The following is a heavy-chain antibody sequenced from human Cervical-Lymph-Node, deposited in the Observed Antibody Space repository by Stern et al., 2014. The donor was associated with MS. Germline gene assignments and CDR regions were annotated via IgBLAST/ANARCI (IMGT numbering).Heavy chain of an antibody. J-gene: IGHJ4*02. CDR2: ILPVLGGP. CDR1: GATFTSSA. Sequence: VQLVESGAEVVKPGSSVKVSCKASGATFTSSAITWVRQAPGHGLEWMGGILPVLGGPNLAQKFQESVTIIVDDSTSTVFMELSGLTSDDTAMYFCARVGSQNFEYWGQGTFVTVSS. V-gene: IGHV1-69*01. D-gene: IGHD3-10*01. CDR3: ARVGSQNFEY.